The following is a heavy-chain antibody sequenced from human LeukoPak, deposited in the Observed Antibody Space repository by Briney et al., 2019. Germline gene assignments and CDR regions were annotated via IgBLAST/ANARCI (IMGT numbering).Heavy chain of an antibody. CDR1: GFTFSDYY. CDR2: ISSSSSYT. D-gene: IGHD2-2*01. V-gene: IGHV3-11*05. Sequence: GGSLRLSCAASGFTFSDYYMSWIRQAPGKGLGWGSYISSSSSYTNYADSVKGQSTISRDNAKNSLYLQMNSLRAEDTAVYYCARVGYCSSTSCHGGGYYFDYWGQGTLVTVSS. J-gene: IGHJ4*02. CDR3: ARVGYCSSTSCHGGGYYFDY.